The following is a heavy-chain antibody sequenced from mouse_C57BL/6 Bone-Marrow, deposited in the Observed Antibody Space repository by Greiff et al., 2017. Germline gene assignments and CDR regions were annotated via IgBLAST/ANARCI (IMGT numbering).Heavy chain of an antibody. J-gene: IGHJ2*01. V-gene: IGHV1-53*01. CDR2: INPSNGCT. CDR1: GYTFTSYW. CDR3: ARKSYYYALGFDY. Sequence: VQLQQPGTELVKPGASVKLSCKASGYTFTSYWMHWVKQRPGQGLEWIGNINPSNGCTNYNEKFKSKATLTVDKSSSTAYMQRSSLTSEDSAFYYCARKSYYYALGFDYWRQGTTLTVSS. D-gene: IGHD1-1*01.